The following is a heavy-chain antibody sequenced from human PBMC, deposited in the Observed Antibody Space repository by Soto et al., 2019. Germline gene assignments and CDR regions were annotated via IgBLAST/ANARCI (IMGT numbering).Heavy chain of an antibody. J-gene: IGHJ3*01. Sequence: PGGSLRLSCAASGFTFSSYGMHWVRQAPGKGLEWVAVIWYDGSNKYYADSVKGRFTISRDNSKNTLYLQMNSLRAEDTAVYYCARDGPLMAYDSSGYPCLSHWGQGTMVTVSS. CDR3: ARDGPLMAYDSSGYPCLSH. CDR2: IWYDGSNK. CDR1: GFTFSSYG. V-gene: IGHV3-33*01. D-gene: IGHD3-22*01.